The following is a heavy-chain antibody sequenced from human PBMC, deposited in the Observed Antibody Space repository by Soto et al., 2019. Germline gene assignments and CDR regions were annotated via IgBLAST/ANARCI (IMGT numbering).Heavy chain of an antibody. V-gene: IGHV3-49*04. CDR2: IRSKAYGGTT. J-gene: IGHJ6*02. CDR3: TRDRLRITIFGVVNYGMDV. CDR1: GFTFGDYA. D-gene: IGHD3-3*01. Sequence: PGGSLRLSCTASGFTFGDYAMSWGRQAPGKGLEWVGFIRSKAYGGTTEYAASVKGRFTISRDDSKSIAYLQMNSLKTEDTAVYYCTRDRLRITIFGVVNYGMDVWGQGTTVTVSS.